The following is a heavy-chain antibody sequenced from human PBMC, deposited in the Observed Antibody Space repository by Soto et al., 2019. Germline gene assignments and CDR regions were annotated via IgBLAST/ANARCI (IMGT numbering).Heavy chain of an antibody. J-gene: IGHJ6*02. D-gene: IGHD6-13*01. V-gene: IGHV3-9*01. CDR2: ISWNSGSI. CDR3: AKDSVVSSWYRGLYYYYYYGMDV. CDR1: GFTLDDYA. Sequence: PGWSPRLSCAASGFTLDDYAMHWVRQAPGKGLEWVSGISWNSGSIGYADSVKGRFTISRDNAKNSLYPQMNSLRAEGTALYYCAKDSVVSSWYRGLYYYYYYGMDVWGQGTTVTVSS.